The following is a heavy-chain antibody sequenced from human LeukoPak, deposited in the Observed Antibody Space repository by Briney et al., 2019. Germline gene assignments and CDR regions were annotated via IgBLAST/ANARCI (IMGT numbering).Heavy chain of an antibody. CDR1: GYSFTSYW. V-gene: IGHV5-51*01. CDR2: IYPGDSDT. CDR3: ARQSGFGELLSILDY. D-gene: IGHD3-10*01. J-gene: IGHJ4*02. Sequence: GESLKISCKGSGYSFTSYWIGWVRQMPGKGLEWMGIIYPGDSDTRYSPSFLGQVTISADKSISTAYLQWSSLKASDTAMYYCARQSGFGELLSILDYWGQGTLVTVSS.